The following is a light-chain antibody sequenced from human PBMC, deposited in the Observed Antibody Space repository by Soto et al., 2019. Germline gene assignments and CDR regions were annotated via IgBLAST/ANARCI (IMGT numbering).Light chain of an antibody. Sequence: DIVMSQSPDSLAVSLGERATIKCKSSQSLFYTSNKRNYLAWYQQKPRQRPRLLISWASTRESGVPDRFSAGGSGTDFTLTITNLQADDVATYYCHQYFSAPQAFGGGTKVEI. V-gene: IGKV4-1*01. CDR3: HQYFSAPQA. CDR1: QSLFYTSNKRNY. CDR2: WAS. J-gene: IGKJ4*01.